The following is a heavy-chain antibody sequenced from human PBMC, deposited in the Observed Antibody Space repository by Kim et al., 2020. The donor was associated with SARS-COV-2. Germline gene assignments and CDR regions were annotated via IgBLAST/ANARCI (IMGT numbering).Heavy chain of an antibody. Sequence: SETLSLTCTVSGGSISSYYWSWIRQPPGKGLEWIGYIYYSGSTNYNPSLKSRVIISVDTSKNPFFLKLSSVTAADTAVDYCSRHTGLMSTFGGVIPTYY. V-gene: IGHV4-59*08. CDR2: IYYSGST. CDR1: GGSISSYY. J-gene: IGHJ6*01. D-gene: IGHD3-16*01. CDR3: SRHTGLMSTFGGVIPTYY.